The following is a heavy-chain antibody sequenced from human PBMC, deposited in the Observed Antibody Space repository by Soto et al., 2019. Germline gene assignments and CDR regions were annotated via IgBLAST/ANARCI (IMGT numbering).Heavy chain of an antibody. CDR1: GGAFRSYP. Sequence: SVKVSCKGSGGAFRSYPISWVLQAAGQGLEWMGGIIPIFGTPNYAQKFQGRVTITADESTSTAYMEVSSLRSEDTAVYYCARPQVGGYDSGTSLDYWGQGTLGT. CDR3: ARPQVGGYDSGTSLDY. J-gene: IGHJ4*02. V-gene: IGHV1-69*13. D-gene: IGHD5-12*01. CDR2: IIPIFGTP.